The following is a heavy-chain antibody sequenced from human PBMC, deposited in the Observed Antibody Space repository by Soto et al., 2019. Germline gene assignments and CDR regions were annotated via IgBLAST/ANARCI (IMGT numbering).Heavy chain of an antibody. J-gene: IGHJ1*01. CDR2: IDPSDSYT. Sequence: GESLKISCKGSGYSFTSYWISWVRQMPGKGLEWMGRIDPSDSYTNYSPSFQGHVTISADKSISTAYLQWSSLKASDTAMYYCARHRLYDAPGSYHGYWGQGTLVPVSS. CDR1: GYSFTSYW. D-gene: IGHD3-10*01. CDR3: ARHRLYDAPGSYHGY. V-gene: IGHV5-10-1*01.